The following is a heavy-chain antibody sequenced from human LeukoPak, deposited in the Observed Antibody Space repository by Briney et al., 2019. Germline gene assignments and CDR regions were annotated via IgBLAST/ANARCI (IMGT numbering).Heavy chain of an antibody. D-gene: IGHD3-9*01. V-gene: IGHV4-39*01. J-gene: IGHJ4*02. CDR1: GGSISSSSYY. CDR3: ARAPYFDWLLYPSPFFDY. Sequence: PSETLSLTCTVSGGSISSSSYYWGWIRQPPGKGLEWIGSIYYSGSTYYNPSLKSRVTISVDTSKNQFSLKLSSVTAADTAVYYCARAPYFDWLLYPSPFFDYWGQGTLVTVSS. CDR2: IYYSGST.